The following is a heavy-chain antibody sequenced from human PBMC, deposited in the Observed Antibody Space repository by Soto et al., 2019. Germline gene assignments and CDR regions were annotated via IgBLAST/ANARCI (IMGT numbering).Heavy chain of an antibody. Sequence: GGSLRLSCAAAGFTFRSYGMSWVRQAPGKGLEWVSAVSGSGGSVYYADSVRGRFTISRDNSKNTVYLQVNSLRAEDTAIYYCAKASAVGADYSYGMDVWGQGTTVTVSS. CDR3: AKASAVGADYSYGMDV. D-gene: IGHD6-13*01. CDR2: VSGSGGSV. CDR1: GFTFRSYG. V-gene: IGHV3-23*01. J-gene: IGHJ6*02.